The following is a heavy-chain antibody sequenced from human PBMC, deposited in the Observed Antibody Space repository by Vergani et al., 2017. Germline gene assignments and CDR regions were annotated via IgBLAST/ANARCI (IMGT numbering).Heavy chain of an antibody. CDR3: ARVGVAARHYYYYYMDV. D-gene: IGHD6-6*01. CDR1: GGSISSGDYY. V-gene: IGHV3-11*01. J-gene: IGHJ6*03. Sequence: QVQLQESGPGLVKPSQTLSLTCTVSGGSISSGDYYWSWIRQAPGKGLEWVSYISSSGSTIYYADSVKGRFTISRDNAKNSLYLQMNSLRAEDTAVYYCARVGVAARHYYYYYMDVWGKGTTVTVSS. CDR2: ISSSGSTI.